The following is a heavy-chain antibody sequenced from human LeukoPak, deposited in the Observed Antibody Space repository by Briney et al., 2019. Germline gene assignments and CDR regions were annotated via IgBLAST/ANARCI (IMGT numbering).Heavy chain of an antibody. CDR3: ARVNRGDAFDI. Sequence: PGGSLRVSCAASGFTFSSYGMHWVRQAPGKGLEWVAVIWYDGRNKFYADSLKGRFTISRDNSKNTLYLQMNSLRAEDTAVYYCARVNRGDAFDIWGQGTLVTVSS. CDR2: IWYDGRNK. V-gene: IGHV3-33*01. CDR1: GFTFSSYG. D-gene: IGHD3-16*02. J-gene: IGHJ3*02.